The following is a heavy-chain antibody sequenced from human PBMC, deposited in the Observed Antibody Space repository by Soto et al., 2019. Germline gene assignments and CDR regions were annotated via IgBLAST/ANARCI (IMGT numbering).Heavy chain of an antibody. Sequence: GGSLRLSCAASGFTFSGSAMHWVRQASGKGLEWVGRIRSKANSYATAYAASVKGRFTISRDDSKNTAYLQMNSLKTEDTAVYYCTRRDFYYYGSGSTPGFDPWGQGTLVTVSS. CDR2: IRSKANSYAT. V-gene: IGHV3-73*01. CDR3: TRRDFYYYGSGSTPGFDP. CDR1: GFTFSGSA. D-gene: IGHD3-10*01. J-gene: IGHJ5*02.